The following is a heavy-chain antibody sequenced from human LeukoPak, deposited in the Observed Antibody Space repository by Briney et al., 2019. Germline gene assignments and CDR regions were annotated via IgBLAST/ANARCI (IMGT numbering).Heavy chain of an antibody. CDR2: ISWNSGSI. J-gene: IGHJ5*02. Sequence: PGRSLRLSCAASGLTLDDYAMHWVRQAPGKGLEWVSGISWNSGSIGYADSVKGRFTISRDNSKNTLYLQMNSLRAEDTAVYYCAKDGPNSWFGEATWGQGTLVTVSS. CDR1: GLTLDDYA. V-gene: IGHV3-9*01. CDR3: AKDGPNSWFGEAT. D-gene: IGHD3-10*01.